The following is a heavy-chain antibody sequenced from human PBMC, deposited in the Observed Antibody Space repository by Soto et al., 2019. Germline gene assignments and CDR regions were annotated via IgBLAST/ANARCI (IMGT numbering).Heavy chain of an antibody. CDR2: TCYRSKWYN. D-gene: IGHD6-13*01. J-gene: IGHJ5*02. CDR1: GDSVSSNSAA. CDR3: ARATGIAAAGTVDNWFDP. V-gene: IGHV6-1*01. Sequence: PSQTLSLTCAISGDSVSSNSAAWNWIRQSPSRGLEWLGRTCYRSKWYNDYAVSVKSRITINPDTSKNQFSLQLNSVTPEDTAVYYCARATGIAAAGTVDNWFDPWGQGTLVTVSS.